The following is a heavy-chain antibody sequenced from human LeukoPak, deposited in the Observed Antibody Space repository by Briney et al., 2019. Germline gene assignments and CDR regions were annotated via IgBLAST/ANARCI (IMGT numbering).Heavy chain of an antibody. J-gene: IGHJ4*02. CDR3: AKGSQYQLLSYYFDY. CDR1: GFTFDDYA. CDR2: ISWISGSI. V-gene: IGHV3-9*01. Sequence: GGSLRLSCAASGFTFDDYAMHWVRQAPGKGLEWVSGISWISGSIGYADSVKGRFTISRDNAKNSLYLQMNSLRAEDTALYYCAKGSQYQLLSYYFDYWGQGTLVTVSS. D-gene: IGHD2-2*01.